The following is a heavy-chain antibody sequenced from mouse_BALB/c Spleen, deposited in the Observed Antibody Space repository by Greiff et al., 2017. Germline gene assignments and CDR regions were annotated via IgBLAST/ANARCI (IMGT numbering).Heavy chain of an antibody. CDR3: DRGATVVADFDY. J-gene: IGHJ2*01. CDR2: IWAGGST. CDR1: GFSLTSYG. V-gene: IGHV2-9*02. D-gene: IGHD1-1*01. Sequence: VQGVESGPGLVAPSQSLSITCTVSGFSLTSYGVHWVRQPPGKGLEWLGVIWAGGSTNYNSALMSRLSISKDNSKGQVVLKMNSLQTDDTAMYYCDRGATVVADFDYWGRGTTLTVSS.